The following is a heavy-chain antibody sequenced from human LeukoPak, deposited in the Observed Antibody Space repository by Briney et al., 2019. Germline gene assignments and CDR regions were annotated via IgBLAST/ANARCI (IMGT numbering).Heavy chain of an antibody. CDR2: IYYSGST. V-gene: IGHV4-39*07. CDR3: ARELRSNWYPVYFDY. J-gene: IGHJ4*02. CDR1: GGPISSSSYY. D-gene: IGHD6-13*01. Sequence: KASETLSLTCTVSGGPISSSSYYWGWIRQPPGKGLEWIGSIYYSGSTYYNPSLKSRVTISVDTSKSQFSLKLTSVTAADTAVYYCARELRSNWYPVYFDYWGQGTLVTVSS.